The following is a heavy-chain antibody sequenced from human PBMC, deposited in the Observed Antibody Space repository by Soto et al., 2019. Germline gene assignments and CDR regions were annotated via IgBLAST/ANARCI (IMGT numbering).Heavy chain of an antibody. CDR3: AHRVLRTVFGLVTTTAIYFDF. V-gene: IGHV2-5*02. Sequence: QITLNESGPTVVRPTETLTMTCRFSGFSRTTSGVGVGWIRQSPGKAPEWLALIYCDDDKRYSASLKSRLTTTTDTSKNKVVLTVSDLDPTDTATYYCAHRVLRTVFGLVTTTAIYFDFWGQGTPVAVSS. J-gene: IGHJ4*02. CDR2: IYCDDDK. D-gene: IGHD3-3*01. CDR1: GFSRTTSGVG.